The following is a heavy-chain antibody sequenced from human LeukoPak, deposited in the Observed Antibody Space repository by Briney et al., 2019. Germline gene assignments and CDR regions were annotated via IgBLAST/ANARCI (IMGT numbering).Heavy chain of an antibody. Sequence: GGSLRLSCAASGFTFQHYAMNWLRQTPDRGLFWVAAISVDGSATNYADSVKGRFTVSRDNSKNTLYLQMNSLRPEDTAVYYCGREIEAPGKTLDYWGQGTLVTVSS. J-gene: IGHJ4*02. V-gene: IGHV3-30*04. CDR3: GREIEAPGKTLDY. CDR1: GFTFQHYA. CDR2: ISVDGSAT.